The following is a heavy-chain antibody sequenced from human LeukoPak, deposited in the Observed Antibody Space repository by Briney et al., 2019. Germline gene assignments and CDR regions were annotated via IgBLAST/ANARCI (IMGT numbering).Heavy chain of an antibody. V-gene: IGHV3-30-3*01. Sequence: GRSLRLSCVASGFTFRTYAMHWVRQAPGKGLEWIIVISSDGTNKYYADSVKGRFTVSRDNSKNTLYLQMNSLRAEDTAVYYCARSGSLDYWGQGTLVTVSS. D-gene: IGHD1-26*01. CDR3: ARSGSLDY. CDR1: GFTFRTYA. CDR2: ISSDGTNK. J-gene: IGHJ4*02.